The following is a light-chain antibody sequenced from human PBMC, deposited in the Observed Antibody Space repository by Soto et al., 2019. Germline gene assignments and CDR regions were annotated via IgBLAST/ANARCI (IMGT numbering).Light chain of an antibody. CDR3: SSYTSDTTPV. V-gene: IGLV2-14*01. Sequence: QSALTQPASVSGSPGQSITISCTGTSSDVGGYAYVSWYQQYPGKAPKLIIYEVINRPSGISHRFSGSKSGNTASLTISGLQAEDEAHYYCSSYTSDTTPVFGGGTKVTVL. CDR1: SSDVGGYAY. J-gene: IGLJ2*01. CDR2: EVI.